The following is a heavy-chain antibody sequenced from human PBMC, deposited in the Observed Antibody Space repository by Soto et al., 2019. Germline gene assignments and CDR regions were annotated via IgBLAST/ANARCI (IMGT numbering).Heavy chain of an antibody. J-gene: IGHJ4*02. V-gene: IGHV4-59*01. CDR1: TGSMITYY. Sequence: PSETLSLTCSVSTGSMITYYWTCIRQSPGKGLEWIGQISHTGRTKYNPSLESRVTISVDTSRKQFSLKLTSVTAADTALYYCARDDTTGLFDFWGQGTLVTV. CDR2: ISHTGRT. D-gene: IGHD4-17*01. CDR3: ARDDTTGLFDF.